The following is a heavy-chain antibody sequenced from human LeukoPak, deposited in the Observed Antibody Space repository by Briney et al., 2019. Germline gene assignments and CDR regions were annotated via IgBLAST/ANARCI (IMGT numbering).Heavy chain of an antibody. CDR3: ITWRWFDP. V-gene: IGHV3-15*01. CDR1: GFTFPNTW. Sequence: GGSLRLSCAASGFTFPNTWMSWVRQAPGKGLEWVGRIKSKTDGGTADYAAPGKGRFTISRDDSKNTLYLQMNSLKTEDTAVYYCITWRWFDPWGQGTLVTVSS. CDR2: IKSKTDGGTA. J-gene: IGHJ5*02.